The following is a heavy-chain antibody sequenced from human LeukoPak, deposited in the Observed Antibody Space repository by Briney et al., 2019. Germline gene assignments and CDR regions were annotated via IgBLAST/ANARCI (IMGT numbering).Heavy chain of an antibody. J-gene: IGHJ4*02. V-gene: IGHV4-39*02. CDR2: IYYSGTP. Sequence: SETLSLTCTVSGGSISSSSYCWGWIRQPPGKGLEWIGSIYYSGTPYYTPSPKSLVPISVDTSKNHFSLKLSSVTAADTAVYYCARGKGDGYRKYYFDYWGQGTLVTVSS. D-gene: IGHD5-24*01. CDR1: GGSISSSSYC. CDR3: ARGKGDGYRKYYFDY.